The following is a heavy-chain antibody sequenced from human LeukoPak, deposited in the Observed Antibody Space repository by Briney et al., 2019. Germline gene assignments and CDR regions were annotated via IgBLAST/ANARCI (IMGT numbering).Heavy chain of an antibody. Sequence: PGGSLRLSCAASGFTLTSYAMNWVRQAPGKGLEWVSTLSISGGGTFYADSVKGRFTISRVNSKNTLYLQMNTLRAEDTAVYYCAKTAAMGNNWFDPWGQGTLVTVSS. CDR3: AKTAAMGNNWFDP. J-gene: IGHJ5*02. V-gene: IGHV3-23*01. CDR1: GFTLTSYA. D-gene: IGHD6-13*01. CDR2: LSISGGGT.